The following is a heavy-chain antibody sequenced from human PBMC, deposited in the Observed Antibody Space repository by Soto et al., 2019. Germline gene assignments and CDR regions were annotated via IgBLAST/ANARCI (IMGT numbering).Heavy chain of an antibody. D-gene: IGHD2-2*01. J-gene: IGHJ6*02. Sequence: GGSLRLSCVASGFTFSDYNMNWVRQAPGKGLEWVSFISGRSNTIYYADSVKGRFTISRDNAKNSLYLLMNSLRAEDTAVYYCARDYCISTSCYVESPAYYYGMDVWGQGTTVTVSS. CDR2: ISGRSNTI. V-gene: IGHV3-48*01. CDR3: ARDYCISTSCYVESPAYYYGMDV. CDR1: GFTFSDYN.